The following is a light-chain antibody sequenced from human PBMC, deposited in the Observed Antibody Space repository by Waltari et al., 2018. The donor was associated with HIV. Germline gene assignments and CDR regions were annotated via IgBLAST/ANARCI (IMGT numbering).Light chain of an antibody. J-gene: IGKJ1*01. CDR3: LQDYDYPRT. CDR1: QGIRND. Sequence: AIQMTQFPSSLSASVGERVTITCRARQGIRNDLAWYQQRPGRAPKLLIFDAATLQRAVPSRFSGRGSGTEFTLTISSLQTEDFATYFCLQDYDYPRTFGQGTKVELK. CDR2: DAA. V-gene: IGKV1-6*01.